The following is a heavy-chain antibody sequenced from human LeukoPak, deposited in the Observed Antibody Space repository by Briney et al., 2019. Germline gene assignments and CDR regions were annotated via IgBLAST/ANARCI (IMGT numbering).Heavy chain of an antibody. CDR2: IIPILGIA. Sequence: SVKVSCKASGYTFTSYAISWVRQAPGQGLEWMGRIIPILGIANYAQKFQGRVTITADKSTSTAYMELSSLRSEDTAVYYCASEMASITGTLMGFDYWGQGTLVTVSS. D-gene: IGHD1-7*01. CDR1: GYTFTSYA. CDR3: ASEMASITGTLMGFDY. J-gene: IGHJ4*02. V-gene: IGHV1-69*04.